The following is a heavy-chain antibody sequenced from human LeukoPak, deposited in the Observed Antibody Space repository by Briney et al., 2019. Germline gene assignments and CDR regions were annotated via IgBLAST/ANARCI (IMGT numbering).Heavy chain of an antibody. CDR3: AKGRANIAEAGSHGFDSPAY. CDR1: GVPLTNTSFY. V-gene: IGHV4-39*07. D-gene: IGHD6-19*01. J-gene: IGHJ4*02. CDR2: FSYGGRT. Sequence: SETLSLTCAVSGVPLTNTSFYGAWTRQFPGRGLEWIQSFSYGGRTYYNPSLKGRVTITMDTPKDYFSLRLTSVTAADTAVYHCAKGRANIAEAGSHGFDSPAYWGQGILVTVSS.